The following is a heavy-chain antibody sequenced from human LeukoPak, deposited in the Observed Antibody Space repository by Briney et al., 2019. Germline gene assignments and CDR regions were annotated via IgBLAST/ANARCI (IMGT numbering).Heavy chain of an antibody. CDR2: ISGNGGST. V-gene: IGHV3-23*01. CDR3: ARDSSALAFDY. CDR1: GFTFSTYG. Sequence: GGSLRLSCAASGFTFSTYGMSWVRQVPGKGLEWVSTISGNGGSTYYADSVKGRFTISRDNAKNSLCLQMNSLRAEDTAVYYCARDSSALAFDYWGQGTLVTVSS. J-gene: IGHJ4*02.